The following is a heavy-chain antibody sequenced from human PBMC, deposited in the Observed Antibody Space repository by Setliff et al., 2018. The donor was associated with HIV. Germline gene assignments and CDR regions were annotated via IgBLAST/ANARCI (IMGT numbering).Heavy chain of an antibody. D-gene: IGHD3-22*01. CDR3: ARLMTADYYDTSGYFQH. CDR1: GYTLTEVS. V-gene: IGHV1-24*01. Sequence: ASVKVSCKASGYTLTEVSMHWVRQTPGNGLEWLGGFDPQDGETVYAQKFQDRVTITADEYTSTAYMELSSLRSEDTAVYYCARLMTADYYDTSGYFQHWGQGTLVTVSS. CDR2: FDPQDGET. J-gene: IGHJ1*01.